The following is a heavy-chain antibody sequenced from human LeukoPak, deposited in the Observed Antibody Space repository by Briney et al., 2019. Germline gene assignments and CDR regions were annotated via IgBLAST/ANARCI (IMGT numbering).Heavy chain of an antibody. J-gene: IGHJ4*02. D-gene: IGHD6-13*01. V-gene: IGHV3-23*01. CDR3: AKDRSSWYRPFYYFDY. CDR1: GFTLSSYA. Sequence: PGGSLRLSCVASGFTLSSYAMSWVRQAPGKGLQWVSSLGISGDYTWYAGSVKGRFTISRDNSKNTLYLQMNSLRAEDTAVYYCAKDRSSWYRPFYYFDYWGQGTLVTVSS. CDR2: LGISGDYT.